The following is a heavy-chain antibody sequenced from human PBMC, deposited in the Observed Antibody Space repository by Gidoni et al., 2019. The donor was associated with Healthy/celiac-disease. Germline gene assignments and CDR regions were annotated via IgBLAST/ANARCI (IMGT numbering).Heavy chain of an antibody. V-gene: IGHV4-39*07. CDR3: ASGDYDYVWGSYRYTEPFDY. CDR1: GGSISSSSYY. Sequence: QLQLQESGPGLVKPSETLSLTCTVSGGSISSSSYYWGWIRQPPGKGLEWIGSIYYSGSTYYNPSLKSRVTISVDTSKNQFSLKLSSVTAADTAVYYCASGDYDYVWGSYRYTEPFDYWGQGTLVTVSS. CDR2: IYYSGST. J-gene: IGHJ4*02. D-gene: IGHD3-16*02.